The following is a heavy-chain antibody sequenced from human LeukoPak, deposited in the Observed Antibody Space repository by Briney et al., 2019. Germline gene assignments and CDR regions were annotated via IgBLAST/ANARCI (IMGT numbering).Heavy chain of an antibody. CDR3: AKLQSDGLRTYYGMDV. CDR2: ISGYNGNT. J-gene: IGHJ6*02. CDR1: GYTFTNYG. V-gene: IGHV1-18*01. Sequence: ASVKVSCKVSGYTFTNYGVSWVRQAPGQGLEWMGWISGYNGNTNYAQTLQGRLIMTTDTSTSTAYMELRSLRSDDTAVYYCAKLQSDGLRTYYGMDVWGQGTTVTVSS. D-gene: IGHD4-23*01.